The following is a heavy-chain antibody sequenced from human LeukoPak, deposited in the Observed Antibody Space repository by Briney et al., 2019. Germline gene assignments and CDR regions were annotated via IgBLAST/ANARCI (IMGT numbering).Heavy chain of an antibody. CDR1: GGPISSSCYL. CDR2: FYYTGRT. CDR3: ARRGDNSGSVGFDP. J-gene: IGHJ5*02. Sequence: SETLSLTCTVSGGPISSSCYLWGWIPQPPGKVLEWIGSFYYTGRTYSEPSLKSRATITDNTSNNQHALKLSSVTAADTAVEYCARRGDNSGSVGFDPWGQGTLVTVSS. D-gene: IGHD6-19*01. V-gene: IGHV4-39*01.